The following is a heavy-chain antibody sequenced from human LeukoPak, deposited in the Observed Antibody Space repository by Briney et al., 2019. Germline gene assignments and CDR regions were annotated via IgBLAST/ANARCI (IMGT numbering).Heavy chain of an antibody. D-gene: IGHD3-16*01. V-gene: IGHV4-34*01. J-gene: IGHJ2*01. CDR2: SNQSGNT. CDR1: GGSFSGDY. CDR3: ARSHQGGRRYFDL. Sequence: SETLSLTCAVYGGSFSGDYWTWIRQPPGKGLEWIGESNQSGNTNYNPSLKSRATILVDKSKNQFSLELNSATAADTAVYFCARSHQGGRRYFDLWGRGTLVTVSS.